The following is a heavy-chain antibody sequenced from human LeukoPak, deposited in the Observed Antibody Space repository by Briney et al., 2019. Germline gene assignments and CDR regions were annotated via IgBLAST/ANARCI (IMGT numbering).Heavy chain of an antibody. CDR2: IYHSGST. V-gene: IGHV4-38-2*02. D-gene: IGHD2-8*01. CDR3: ARVYCPNGVCYNSRGWFDP. Sequence: SETLSLTCTVSGYSISSGYYWGWIRQPPGKGLEWIGSIYHSGSTYYNPSLKSRVTISVDTSKNQFSLKLSSVTAADTAVYYCARVYCPNGVCYNSRGWFDPWGQGTLVTVSS. J-gene: IGHJ5*02. CDR1: GYSISSGYY.